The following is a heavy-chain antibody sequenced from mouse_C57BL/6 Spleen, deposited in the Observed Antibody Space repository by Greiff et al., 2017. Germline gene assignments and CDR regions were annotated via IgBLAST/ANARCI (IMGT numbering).Heavy chain of an antibody. V-gene: IGHV1-52*01. CDR2: IDPSDSET. CDR1: GYTFTSYW. J-gene: IGHJ4*01. Sequence: QVQLKQPGAELVRPGSSVKLSCKASGYTFTSYWMPWVKQRPIQGLEWIGNIDPSDSETHSNQKFKDKATLTVDKSSSPAYMQLSSLTSEDSAVYYCARCPDGFCYYAMDYWGQGTSVTVSS. D-gene: IGHD2-3*01. CDR3: ARCPDGFCYYAMDY.